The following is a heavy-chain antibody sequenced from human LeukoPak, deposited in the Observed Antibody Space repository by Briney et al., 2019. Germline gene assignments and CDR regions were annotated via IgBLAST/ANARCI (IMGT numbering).Heavy chain of an antibody. CDR1: GFTFSSYA. J-gene: IGHJ4*02. CDR3: AKDLCSGGSCYVADY. V-gene: IGHV3-23*01. Sequence: GGSLRLSCAASGFTFSSYAMSWVRQAPGKGLEWVSAISGSGGSTYYADSVKGRFTISRDNSKSTLYLQMNSLRAEDTAVYYCAKDLCSGGSCYVADYWGQGTLVTVSS. CDR2: ISGSGGST. D-gene: IGHD2-15*01.